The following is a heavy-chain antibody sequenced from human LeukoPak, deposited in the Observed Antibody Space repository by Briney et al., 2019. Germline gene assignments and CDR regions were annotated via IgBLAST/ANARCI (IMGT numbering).Heavy chain of an antibody. D-gene: IGHD2-15*01. J-gene: IGHJ6*03. CDR3: ARAPDLGWWQQRGQYYMDV. Sequence: KPGGSLRLSCAASGFTFSDYYMSWIRQAPGKGLEWVSYISSSGSTIYYADSVKGRFTISRDNAKNSLYLQMNSLRAEDTAVYYCARAPDLGWWQQRGQYYMDVWGKGTTVTVSS. V-gene: IGHV3-11*04. CDR1: GFTFSDYY. CDR2: ISSSGSTI.